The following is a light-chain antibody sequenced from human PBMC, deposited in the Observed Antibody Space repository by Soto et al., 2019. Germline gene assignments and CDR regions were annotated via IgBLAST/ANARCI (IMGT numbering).Light chain of an antibody. J-gene: IGKJ1*01. CDR3: HQDFNLPWT. V-gene: IGKV1-5*03. CDR1: QTIGSW. Sequence: DIQMTQSPSSLSASVGDRVTITCRASQTIGSWLAWYQQKPREAPKLLIYKASILESGVPSRFSGSGSGTDFTLTISSLQPEDFAVYFCHQDFNLPWTFGQGTKVDIK. CDR2: KAS.